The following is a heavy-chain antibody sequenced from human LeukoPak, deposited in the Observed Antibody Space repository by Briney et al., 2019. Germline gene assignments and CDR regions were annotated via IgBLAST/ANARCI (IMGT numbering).Heavy chain of an antibody. J-gene: IGHJ6*03. V-gene: IGHV1-46*01. CDR1: GYTFTSYY. D-gene: IGHD2/OR15-2a*01. Sequence: ASVKVSCKASGYTFTSYYMHWVRQAPGQGLEWMGIINPSGGSTSYAQKFQGRVTMTRDTSTSTAYMELRSLRSDDTAVYFCARAISYYYMDVWGKGTTVTVSS. CDR3: ARAISYYYMDV. CDR2: INPSGGST.